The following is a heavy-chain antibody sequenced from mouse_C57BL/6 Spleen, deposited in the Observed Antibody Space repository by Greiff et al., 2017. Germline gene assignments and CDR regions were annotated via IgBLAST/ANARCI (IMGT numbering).Heavy chain of an antibody. Sequence: QVQLQQSGPELVKPGASVKISCKASGYAFSSSWMNWVKQRPGKGLEWIGRIYPGDGDTNYNGKFKGKATLTADKSSSTAYMQLSSLTSEDSAVXFCAKIYDGYPWFAYWGQGTLVTVSA. CDR1: GYAFSSSW. V-gene: IGHV1-82*01. CDR2: IYPGDGDT. CDR3: AKIYDGYPWFAY. J-gene: IGHJ3*01. D-gene: IGHD2-3*01.